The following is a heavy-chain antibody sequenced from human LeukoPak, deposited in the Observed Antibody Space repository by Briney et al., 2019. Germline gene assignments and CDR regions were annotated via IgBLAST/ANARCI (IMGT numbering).Heavy chain of an antibody. V-gene: IGHV3-48*03. D-gene: IGHD2-2*01. CDR1: GFTFSSYE. J-gene: IGHJ4*02. CDR3: ARERYCSSTSCPHGDLDY. CDR2: IGVSGTTM. Sequence: GGSLRLSCAASGFTFSSYEMNWVRQAPGKGLEWVSYIGVSGTTMYYAESVKGRFTFSRDNAKNSLYLQINSLRAEDTAVYYCARERYCSSTSCPHGDLDYWGQGTLVSVSS.